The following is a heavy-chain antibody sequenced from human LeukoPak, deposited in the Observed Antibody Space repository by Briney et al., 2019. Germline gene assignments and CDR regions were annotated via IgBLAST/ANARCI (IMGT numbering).Heavy chain of an antibody. D-gene: IGHD1/OR15-1a*01. V-gene: IGHV4-30-4*08. CDR2: IYYSGST. CDR3: ARDLPITGTVHAFDI. Sequence: SQTLSLTCTVSGGSISSGDYYWSWIRQPPGKGLEWIGYIYYSGSTYYNPSLKSRVTISVDTSKNQFSLKLSSVTAADTAVYYCARDLPITGTVHAFDIWGQGTMVTVSS. J-gene: IGHJ3*02. CDR1: GGSISSGDYY.